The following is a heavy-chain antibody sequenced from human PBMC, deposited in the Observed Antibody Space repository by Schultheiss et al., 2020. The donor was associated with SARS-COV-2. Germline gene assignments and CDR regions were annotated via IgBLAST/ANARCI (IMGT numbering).Heavy chain of an antibody. V-gene: IGHV3-30*18. CDR3: AKDLWVHDYGDY. Sequence: GESLKISCAASGFTFSSYGMHWVRQAPGKGLEWVAVISYDGSNKYYADSVKGRFTISRDNSKNTLYLQMNSLRAEDTAVYYCAKDLWVHDYGDYWGQGTLVTVSS. CDR2: ISYDGSNK. CDR1: GFTFSSYG. D-gene: IGHD5-18*01. J-gene: IGHJ4*02.